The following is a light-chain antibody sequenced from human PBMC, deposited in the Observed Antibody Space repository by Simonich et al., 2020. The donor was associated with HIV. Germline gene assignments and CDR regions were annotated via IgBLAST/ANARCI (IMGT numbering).Light chain of an antibody. CDR1: QSVLYSSNNKNY. V-gene: IGKV4-1*01. CDR2: WAS. CDR3: QQFYTTPWT. J-gene: IGKJ1*01. Sequence: DIVMTQSPDSLAVSLGERATINCNSSQSVLYSSNNKNYVLWYQQKPGQPPNLLIYWASTRESGVPDRFSGSGSGTDFTLTISSLQAEDVAVYYCQQFYTTPWTFGQGTKVEIK.